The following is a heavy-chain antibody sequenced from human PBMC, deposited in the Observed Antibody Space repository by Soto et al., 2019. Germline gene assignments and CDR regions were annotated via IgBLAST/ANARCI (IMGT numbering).Heavy chain of an antibody. CDR2: ISYSGST. V-gene: IGHV4-30-4*01. D-gene: IGHD2-15*01. CDR1: GGSISSGNYY. J-gene: IGHJ4*02. CDR3: ATMGTPATGLSYFDY. Sequence: PSETLSLTCTVSGGSISSGNYYWSWIRQPPGKGLEWIGFISYSGSTYYNVSLKSRVTISVDTSKNQFSLNLSFVTAADTAVYYCATMGTPATGLSYFDYWGQGTLVTVSS.